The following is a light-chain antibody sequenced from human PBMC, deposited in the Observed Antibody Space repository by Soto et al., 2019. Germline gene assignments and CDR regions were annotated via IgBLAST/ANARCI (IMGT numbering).Light chain of an antibody. V-gene: IGLV2-8*01. CDR1: SSDVGGYDF. CDR3: SSYAGSNNFKV. CDR2: EVS. J-gene: IGLJ2*01. Sequence: QSALTQPPSASGSPGQSVTISCTGTSSDVGGYDFVSWYQQHPGKAPKLMIYEVSKRPSGVPDRFSGSKSANTASLTVSGLQAEDEADYYCSSYAGSNNFKVFGGGTKVTVL.